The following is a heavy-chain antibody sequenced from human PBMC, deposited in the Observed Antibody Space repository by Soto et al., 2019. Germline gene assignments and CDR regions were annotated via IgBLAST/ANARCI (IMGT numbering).Heavy chain of an antibody. D-gene: IGHD3-22*01. Sequence: PGGSLRLSCAASGFTVSSNYMSWVRQAPGKGLEWVSVIYSGGSTYYADSVKGRFTISRDNSKNTLYLQMNSLRAEDTAVYYCAKDRSTMIVVVIPYGMDVWGQGTTVTVSS. J-gene: IGHJ6*02. CDR1: GFTVSSNY. CDR2: IYSGGST. CDR3: AKDRSTMIVVVIPYGMDV. V-gene: IGHV3-53*01.